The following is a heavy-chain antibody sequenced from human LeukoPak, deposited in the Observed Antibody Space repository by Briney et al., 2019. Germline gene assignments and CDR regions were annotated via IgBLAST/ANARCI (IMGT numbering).Heavy chain of an antibody. V-gene: IGHV3-21*01. CDR2: ISSSSSYI. Sequence: GGSLRLSCAASGYTFSSYGMNWVRQAPRKGLEWVSSISSSSSYIYYADSVKGRFTISRDNAKNSLYLQMNSLRAEDTAVYYCAREREGHFDYWGQGTLVTVSS. D-gene: IGHD1-26*01. CDR1: GYTFSSYG. CDR3: AREREGHFDY. J-gene: IGHJ4*02.